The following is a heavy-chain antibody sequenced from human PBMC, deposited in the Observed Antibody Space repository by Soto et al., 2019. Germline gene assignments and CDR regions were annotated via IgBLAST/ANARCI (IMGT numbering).Heavy chain of an antibody. D-gene: IGHD3-3*01. V-gene: IGHV4-34*01. CDR2: INHSGST. CDR3: ARGRISTTIFGVVIPPGWFDP. CDR1: GGSFSGYY. Sequence: ATLSLTCAVYGGSFSGYYWSWIRQPPGKGLGWIGEINHSGSTNYNPSLKSRVTISVDTSKNQFSLKLSSVTAADTAVYYCARGRISTTIFGVVIPPGWFDPWGQGTLVTVSS. J-gene: IGHJ5*02.